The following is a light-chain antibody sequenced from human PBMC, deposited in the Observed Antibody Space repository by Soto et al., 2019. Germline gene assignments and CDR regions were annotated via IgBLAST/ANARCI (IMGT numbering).Light chain of an antibody. CDR3: QQYGSSPRT. CDR1: QSVSSY. V-gene: IGKV3-20*01. CDR2: GAS. J-gene: IGKJ1*01. Sequence: EIVLTQSPATLSLSPGERATLSCRASQSVSSYLAWYQQKPGQAPRVLIYGASRRATGIPDRFSGSGSGTDFTLTISRLEPEDFAVYYCQQYGSSPRTFGQGTKVDI.